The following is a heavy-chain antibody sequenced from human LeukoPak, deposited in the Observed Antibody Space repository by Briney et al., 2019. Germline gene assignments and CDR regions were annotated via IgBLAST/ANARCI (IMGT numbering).Heavy chain of an antibody. CDR3: ARDPRIRAWNWFDP. J-gene: IGHJ5*02. V-gene: IGHV3-30*03. CDR2: ISYDGSNK. D-gene: IGHD5-18*01. CDR1: GFTFSSYG. Sequence: PGGSLRLSCAASGFTFSSYGMHWVRQAPGKGLEWVAVISYDGSNKYYADSVKGRFTISRDNSKNTLYLQMNSLRAEDTAVYYCARDPRIRAWNWFDPWGQGTLVTVSS.